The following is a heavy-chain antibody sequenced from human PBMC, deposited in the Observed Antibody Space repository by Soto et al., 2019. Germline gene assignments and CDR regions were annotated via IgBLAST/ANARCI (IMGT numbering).Heavy chain of an antibody. CDR1: GDIFTNFD. V-gene: IGHV1-8*01. CDR2: MRANSGDT. CDR3: ARYIYGQGFQA. J-gene: IGHJ5*02. D-gene: IGHD3-3*02. Sequence: QVQLVQPGAEVRKPGASVKVSCKASGDIFTNFDFNWVRQATGQGLEWIGWMRANSGDTGHDQKFQXXVRRTRDTSMSTAYMELSSLRAEDTAVYYCARYIYGQGFQAWGQGTLVFVSS.